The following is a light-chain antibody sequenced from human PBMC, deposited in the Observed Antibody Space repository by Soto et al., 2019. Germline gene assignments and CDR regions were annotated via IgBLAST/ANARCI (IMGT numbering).Light chain of an antibody. J-gene: IGKJ5*01. CDR3: QQRSNWPLT. CDR2: DAS. Sequence: EIVLTHSRVTLSLSPGERATHSCRASQSVSSSYLAWYQQKPGQAPRLLIYDASNRATGIPARFSGSGSGTDFTLTISSLEPEDFAVYYCQQRSNWPLTFGQGTRLEI. V-gene: IGKV3D-20*02. CDR1: QSVSSSY.